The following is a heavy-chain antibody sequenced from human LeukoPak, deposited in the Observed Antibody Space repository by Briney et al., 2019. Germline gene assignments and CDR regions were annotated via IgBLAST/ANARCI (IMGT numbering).Heavy chain of an antibody. Sequence: SETLSLTCAVYSGSFSGYYWSWIRQPPGKGLEWIGEINHSGSTNYNPSLKSRVTISQDTSKNQFSLRLSSVTAADTAVYYCSRGRAYFDWGQGTLVTVSS. V-gene: IGHV4-34*01. J-gene: IGHJ4*02. CDR3: SRGRAYFD. CDR1: SGSFSGYY. CDR2: INHSGST. D-gene: IGHD3-9*01.